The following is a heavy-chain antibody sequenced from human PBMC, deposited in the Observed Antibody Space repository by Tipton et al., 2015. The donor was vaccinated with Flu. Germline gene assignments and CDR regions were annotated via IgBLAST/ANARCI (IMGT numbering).Heavy chain of an antibody. CDR1: GGSISSYY. Sequence: LSLTCTVSGGSISSYYWSWIRQPPGKGLEWIGYIYYSGSTNYNPSLKSRVTISVDTSKNQFSLKLSSVTAADTAVYYCARELNYGTDVWGQGTTVTVSS. CDR2: IYYSGST. CDR3: ARELNYGTDV. J-gene: IGHJ6*02. V-gene: IGHV4-59*01.